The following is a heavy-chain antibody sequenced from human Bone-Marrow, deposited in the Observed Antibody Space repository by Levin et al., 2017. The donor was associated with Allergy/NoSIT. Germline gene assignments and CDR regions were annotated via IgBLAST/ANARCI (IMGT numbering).Heavy chain of an antibody. CDR2: ISFDGENI. CDR3: TRDDGGFLFED. Sequence: GGSLRLSCKASGFSFDSYAMHWIRQAPGKGLEWLTFISFDGENIYYSPSVEGRFTISRDNSKDTLYLQMSSLIVEDTASYYCTRDDGGFLFEDWGQGALVTVSS. CDR1: GFSFDSYA. V-gene: IGHV3-30*04. J-gene: IGHJ4*02.